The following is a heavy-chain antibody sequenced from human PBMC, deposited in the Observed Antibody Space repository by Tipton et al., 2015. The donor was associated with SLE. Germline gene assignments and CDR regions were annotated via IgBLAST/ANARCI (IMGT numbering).Heavy chain of an antibody. CDR3: ARGREWNWSPYYMDV. V-gene: IGHV4-34*01. D-gene: IGHD1-1*01. CDR1: SGSFRGYY. Sequence: TLSLTCAVYSGSFRGYYWTWIRQSPGKGLEWIGEIYHSGITNYSPSLKSRVTMSIDTSRDQFSLTLNSVTAADTGIYYCARGREWNWSPYYMDVWGKGTTVTVSS. J-gene: IGHJ6*03. CDR2: IYHSGIT.